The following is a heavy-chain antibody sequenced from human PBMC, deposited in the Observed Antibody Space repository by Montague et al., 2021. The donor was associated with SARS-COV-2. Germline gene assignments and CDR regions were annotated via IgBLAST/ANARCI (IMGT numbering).Heavy chain of an antibody. V-gene: IGHV3-48*03. Sequence: SLRLSCAASGLTFSYFEMYWVRQAPGKGLEWISYISGAGTTIYYADSVKGRFTISRDNAKNSLYLQMNSLRAEDTAVYYCARDLVVTDGISDYWGQGTLVTVSS. J-gene: IGHJ4*02. CDR3: ARDLVVTDGISDY. D-gene: IGHD2-8*02. CDR1: GLTFSYFE. CDR2: ISGAGTTI.